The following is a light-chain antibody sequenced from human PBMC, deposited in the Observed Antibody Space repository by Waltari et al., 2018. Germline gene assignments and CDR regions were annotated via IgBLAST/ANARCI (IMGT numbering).Light chain of an antibody. CDR2: GAS. CDR3: QLYGSSPRYT. Sequence: EIVLTQSPDTLSFSPGETATLSCRASERVSRSYIAWYQQKRGQAPRLLIYGASSRATGIPDRFSGSGSGTDFTLTINRLESEDFAVYYCQLYGSSPRYTFGQGTKLEIK. J-gene: IGKJ2*01. V-gene: IGKV3-20*01. CDR1: ERVSRSY.